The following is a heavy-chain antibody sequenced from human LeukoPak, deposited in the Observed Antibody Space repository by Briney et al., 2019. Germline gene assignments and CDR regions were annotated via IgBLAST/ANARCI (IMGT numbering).Heavy chain of an antibody. CDR1: GGTFSSYA. CDR3: ARSDFRVGATRWFDP. D-gene: IGHD1-26*01. CDR2: IIPIFGTA. V-gene: IGHV1-69*01. Sequence: SVKVSCKASGGTFSSYAISWVRQAPGQGLEWMGGIIPIFGTANYAQKFQGRVTITADESTSTAYMELSSLRSEDTAVYYCARSDFRVGATRWFDPWGQGTLVTVSS. J-gene: IGHJ5*02.